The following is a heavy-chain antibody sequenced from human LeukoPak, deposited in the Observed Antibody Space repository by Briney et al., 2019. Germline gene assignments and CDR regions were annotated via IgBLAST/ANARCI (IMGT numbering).Heavy chain of an antibody. CDR1: GYSISSGYY. CDR3: ARDVTRYCSSTSCPEGWFDP. CDR2: IYHSGST. Sequence: PSETLSLTCTVSGYSISSGYYWGWIRQPPGKGLEWIGSIYHSGSTYYNPSLKSRVTISVDTSKNQFFLKLSSVTAADTAVYYCARDVTRYCSSTSCPEGWFDPWGQGTLVTVSS. D-gene: IGHD2-2*01. J-gene: IGHJ5*02. V-gene: IGHV4-38-2*02.